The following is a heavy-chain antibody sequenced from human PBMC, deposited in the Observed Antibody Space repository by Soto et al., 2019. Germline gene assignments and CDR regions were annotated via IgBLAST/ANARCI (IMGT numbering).Heavy chain of an antibody. J-gene: IGHJ4*02. D-gene: IGHD3-22*01. CDR3: ARSRQPINNSDDYDSNGSLFDF. Sequence: GASVKVSCKASGYTFTSYYMHWVRQAPGQGLEWMGIINPSGGSTSYAQKFQGRVTMTRDTSTSTVYMELSSLRSEDTAVYYCARSRQPINNSDDYDSNGSLFDFCGQGNLVTVSS. V-gene: IGHV1-46*01. CDR2: INPSGGST. CDR1: GYTFTSYY.